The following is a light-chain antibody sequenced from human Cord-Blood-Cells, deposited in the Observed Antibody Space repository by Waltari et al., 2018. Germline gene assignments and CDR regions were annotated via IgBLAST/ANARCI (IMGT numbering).Light chain of an antibody. CDR1: QLGVQY. Sequence: SYQLTLPPSVSVSPGQTASTTCSGAQLGVQYSCWYQQKPGQSPVLGIYQDSKRPSGIPERFSGSNSGNTATLTISGTQAMDEADYYCQAWDSSTAVFGGGTKLTVL. V-gene: IGLV3-1*01. CDR3: QAWDSSTAV. J-gene: IGLJ2*01. CDR2: QDS.